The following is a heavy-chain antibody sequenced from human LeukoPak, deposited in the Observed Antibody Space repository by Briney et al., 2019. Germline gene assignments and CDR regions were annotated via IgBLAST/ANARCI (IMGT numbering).Heavy chain of an antibody. CDR1: GGSISSYY. J-gene: IGHJ4*02. D-gene: IGHD6-19*01. V-gene: IGHV4-4*07. CDR2: IYSSGST. Sequence: SETLSLTCTVSGGSISSYYWSWIRQPAGKGLEWTGRIYSSGSTNYSPSLESRVTMSVDTSKNQISLKVSSVTAADTAVYYCARGTSSGWIFDYWGQGTLVTVSS. CDR3: ARGTSSGWIFDY.